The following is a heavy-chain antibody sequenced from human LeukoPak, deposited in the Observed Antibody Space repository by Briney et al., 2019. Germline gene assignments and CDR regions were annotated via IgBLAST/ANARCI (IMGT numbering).Heavy chain of an antibody. CDR1: GYTFTSYD. CDR3: ARVVSGSGKDY. CDR2: MNPSSGNT. J-gene: IGHJ4*02. V-gene: IGHV1-8*03. Sequence: ASVKVSCKASGYTFTSYDINWVRQATGQGLEWMGWMNPSSGNTGYAQKFQGRVTITRNTSISTAYMELSSLRSEDTAVYYCARVVSGSGKDYWGQGTLVTVSS. D-gene: IGHD5-12*01.